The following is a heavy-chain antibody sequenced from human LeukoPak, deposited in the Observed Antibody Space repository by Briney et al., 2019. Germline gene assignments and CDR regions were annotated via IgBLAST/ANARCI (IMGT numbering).Heavy chain of an antibody. D-gene: IGHD3-10*01. CDR1: GFTFDNFA. J-gene: IGHJ4*02. Sequence: GGSLRLSCAPSGFTFDNFAMTWVRQAPGKGLEWVSEITGSGGSTYYADSAKGRFTISRDNSKNTLYLQMNSLRAEDTAIYYCARELFDFDYWGQGTLVTVSS. V-gene: IGHV3-23*01. CDR3: ARELFDFDY. CDR2: ITGSGGST.